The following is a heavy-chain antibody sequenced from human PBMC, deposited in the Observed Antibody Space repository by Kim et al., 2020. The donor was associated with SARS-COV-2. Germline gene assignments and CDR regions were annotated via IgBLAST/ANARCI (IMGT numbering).Heavy chain of an antibody. J-gene: IGHJ5*02. D-gene: IGHD3-10*01. CDR3: ARQFGYYYGSGSPPFDP. V-gene: IGHV4-39*01. CDR2: IYYSGST. Sequence: SETLSLTCTVSGGSISSSSYYWGWIRQPPGKGLEWIGSIYYSGSTYYNPSLKSRVTISVDTSKNQFSLKLSSVTAADTAVYYCARQFGYYYGSGSPPFDPWGQGTLVTVSS. CDR1: GGSISSSSYY.